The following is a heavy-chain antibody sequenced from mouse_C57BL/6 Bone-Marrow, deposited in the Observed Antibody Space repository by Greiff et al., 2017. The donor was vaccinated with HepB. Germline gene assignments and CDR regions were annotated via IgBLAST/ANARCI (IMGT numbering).Heavy chain of an antibody. CDR3: ARPNYYGSSYGYFDV. CDR1: GFTFSSYG. CDR2: ISSGGSYT. Sequence: EVQGVESGGDLVKPGGSLKLSCAASGFTFSSYGMSWVRQTPDKRLEWVATISSGGSYTYYPDSVKGRFTISRDNAKNTLYLQMSSLKSEDTAMYYCARPNYYGSSYGYFDVWGTGTTVTVSS. J-gene: IGHJ1*03. V-gene: IGHV5-6*01. D-gene: IGHD1-1*01.